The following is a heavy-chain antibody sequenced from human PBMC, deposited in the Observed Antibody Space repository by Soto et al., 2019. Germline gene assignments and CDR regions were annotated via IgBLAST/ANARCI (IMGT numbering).Heavy chain of an antibody. Sequence: EVQLVESGGGLVKPGGSLRLSCAASGFTFSNAWMNWVRQAPGKGLEWVGRIKSKTDGGTTDYAARVKGRFTISRDDSKNTLYLQMNSLITEDTAVYYCTTDTYYYGSGSYYPPYYYYYGMDVWGQGTTVTVSS. D-gene: IGHD3-10*01. CDR2: IKSKTDGGTT. J-gene: IGHJ6*02. V-gene: IGHV3-15*07. CDR1: GFTFSNAW. CDR3: TTDTYYYGSGSYYPPYYYYYGMDV.